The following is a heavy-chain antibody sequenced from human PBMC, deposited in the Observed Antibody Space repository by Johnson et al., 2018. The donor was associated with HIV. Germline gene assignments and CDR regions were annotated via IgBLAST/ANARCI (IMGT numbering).Heavy chain of an antibody. CDR1: GFIFSDYY. D-gene: IGHD3-9*01. J-gene: IGHJ3*02. V-gene: IGHV3-11*04. CDR3: AREEGTDILTRGDAFDI. CDR2: ISSSGRTI. Sequence: QVQLVESGGDLVKPGGSLRLSCAASGFIFSDYYMTWIRQAPGKGLESISYISSSGRTIYYAVSVKGRFTMSREYAKKSLYLQMNSLRAEDTAVYYCAREEGTDILTRGDAFDIWGQGTMVTVSS.